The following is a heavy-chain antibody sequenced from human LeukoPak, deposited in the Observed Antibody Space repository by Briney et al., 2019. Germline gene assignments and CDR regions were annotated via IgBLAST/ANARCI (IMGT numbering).Heavy chain of an antibody. J-gene: IGHJ4*02. CDR1: GFTFSSYG. V-gene: IGHV3-30*02. CDR3: ANTYYYDSSGYTPGY. CDR2: IRYDGSNK. Sequence: GGSLRLSCAASGFTFSSYGMHWVRQAPGKGLEWVAFIRYDGSNKYYADSVKGRFTISRDNSKNTLYLQMNSLRAEDTAVYYCANTYYYDSSGYTPGYWGQGTLVTVSS. D-gene: IGHD3-22*01.